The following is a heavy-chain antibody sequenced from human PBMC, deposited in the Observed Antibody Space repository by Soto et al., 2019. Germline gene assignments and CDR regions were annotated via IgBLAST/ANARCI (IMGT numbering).Heavy chain of an antibody. D-gene: IGHD3-16*02. V-gene: IGHV4-34*01. CDR1: GGSFSGYY. Sequence: SETLSLTCAVYGGSFSGYYWSWIRQPPGKGLEWIGEINHSGSTNYNPSLKSRVTISVDTSKNQFSLKLGSVTAADTAVYYCARILMDYDYIWGSYRSPDYYYYYYMDVWGKGTTVTVSS. CDR2: INHSGST. J-gene: IGHJ6*03. CDR3: ARILMDYDYIWGSYRSPDYYYYYYMDV.